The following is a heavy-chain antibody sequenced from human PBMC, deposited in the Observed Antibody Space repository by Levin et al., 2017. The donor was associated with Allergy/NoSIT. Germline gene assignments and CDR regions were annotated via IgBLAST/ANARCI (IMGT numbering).Heavy chain of an antibody. CDR2: ISSSSSTI. V-gene: IGHV3-48*01. J-gene: IGHJ4*02. D-gene: IGHD5-18*01. CDR3: ALGSNTAMVDY. CDR1: GFTFSSYR. Sequence: SCAASGFTFSSYRMNWVRQAPGKGLEWVSYISSSSSTIYYADSVKGRFTISRDNAKNSLYLQMNSLRAEDTAVYYCALGSNTAMVDYWGQGTLVTVSS.